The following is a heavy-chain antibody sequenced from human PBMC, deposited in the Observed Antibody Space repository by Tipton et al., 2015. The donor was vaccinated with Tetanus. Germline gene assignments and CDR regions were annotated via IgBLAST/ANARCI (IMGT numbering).Heavy chain of an antibody. CDR1: GYTFTGYY. D-gene: IGHD3-22*01. Sequence: QLVQSGAELKKPGASVKVSCTASGYTFTGYYMYWVRQAPGQGPEWVGWIDPNSGDTIYAQNFQGRVTMTRDTSISTVYMELCRLRSDATAVYYCARDRGDYIYYGMDVWGPGTTVTVSS. CDR2: IDPNSGDT. V-gene: IGHV1-2*02. J-gene: IGHJ6*02. CDR3: ARDRGDYIYYGMDV.